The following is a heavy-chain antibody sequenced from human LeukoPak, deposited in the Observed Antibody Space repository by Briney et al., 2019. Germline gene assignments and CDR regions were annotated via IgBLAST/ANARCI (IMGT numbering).Heavy chain of an antibody. CDR1: GYTFTSYD. CDR3: ARGYRGYSYGYVTTYFDY. V-gene: IGHV1-8*03. J-gene: IGHJ4*02. Sequence: ASVKVSCKASGYTFTSYDINWVRQAPGQGLEWMGWMNPNSGNTGYAQKFQGRVTITRNTSISTAYMELSSLRSEDTAVYYCARGYRGYSYGYVTTYFDYWGQGTLVTVSS. D-gene: IGHD5-18*01. CDR2: MNPNSGNT.